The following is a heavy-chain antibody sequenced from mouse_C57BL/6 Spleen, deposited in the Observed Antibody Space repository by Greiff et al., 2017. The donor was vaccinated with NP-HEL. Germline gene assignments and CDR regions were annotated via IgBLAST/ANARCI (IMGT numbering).Heavy chain of an antibody. Sequence: QVQLKQPGAELVKPGASVKMSCKASGYTFTSYWITWVKQRPGQGLEWIGDIYPGSGSTNYNEKFKSKATLTVDTSSSTAYMQLSSLTSEDSAVYYCAREAFYGLDAMDYWGQGTSVTVSS. V-gene: IGHV1-55*01. CDR3: AREAFYGLDAMDY. D-gene: IGHD1-1*01. CDR1: GYTFTSYW. CDR2: IYPGSGST. J-gene: IGHJ4*01.